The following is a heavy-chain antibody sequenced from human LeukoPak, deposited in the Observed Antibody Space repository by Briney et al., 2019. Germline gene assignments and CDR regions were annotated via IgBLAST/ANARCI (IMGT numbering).Heavy chain of an antibody. D-gene: IGHD6-6*01. J-gene: IGHJ5*02. Sequence: PGGSLRLSCAASGFTFDDYAMHWVRQAPGKGLEWVSGISWNSGSIGYADSVKGRFTISRDNAKNSLYLQMNSLRAEDTALYYCAKDRRMEYTSSSGNWFDPWGQGTSVTVSS. V-gene: IGHV3-9*01. CDR1: GFTFDDYA. CDR3: AKDRRMEYTSSSGNWFDP. CDR2: ISWNSGSI.